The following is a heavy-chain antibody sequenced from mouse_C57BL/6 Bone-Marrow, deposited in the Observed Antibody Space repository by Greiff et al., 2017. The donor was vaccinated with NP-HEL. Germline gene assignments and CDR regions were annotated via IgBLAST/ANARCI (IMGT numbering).Heavy chain of an antibody. Sequence: VQLVESGPGLVQPSQSLSITCTVSGFSLTSYGVHWVRQPPGKGLEWLGVIWSGGRTDYYAGFISRLSISKDNSKSQVFFKMNSLQADDTAIYYCAKIYSNYGYFDYWGQGTTLTVSS. CDR3: AKIYSNYGYFDY. CDR1: GFSLTSYG. CDR2: IWSGGRT. D-gene: IGHD2-5*01. J-gene: IGHJ2*01. V-gene: IGHV2-4*01.